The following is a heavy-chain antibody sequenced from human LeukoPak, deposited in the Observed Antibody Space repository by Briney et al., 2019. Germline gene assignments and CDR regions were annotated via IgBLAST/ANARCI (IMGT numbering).Heavy chain of an antibody. D-gene: IGHD3-3*01. V-gene: IGHV1-8*03. CDR1: GYTFTSYD. Sequence: GASVKVSCKASGYTFTSYDINWVRQATGQGLEWMGWMNPNSGNTGYAQKFRGRVTITRNTSISTAYMELSSLRSEDTAVYYCARGPHPYYDFWSGYGFLHWFDPWGQGTLVTVSS. CDR3: ARGPHPYYDFWSGYGFLHWFDP. J-gene: IGHJ5*02. CDR2: MNPNSGNT.